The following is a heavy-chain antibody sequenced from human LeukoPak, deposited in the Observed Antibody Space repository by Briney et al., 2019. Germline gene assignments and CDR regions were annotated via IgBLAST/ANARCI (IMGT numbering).Heavy chain of an antibody. V-gene: IGHV4-38-2*01. CDR2: IYHSGST. CDR3: ARPLSEGSSWYMGISDAFDI. J-gene: IGHJ3*02. CDR1: GYSISSGYY. D-gene: IGHD6-13*01. Sequence: SETLSLTCAVSGYSISSGYYWGWIRQPPGKGLEWIGSIYHSGSTYHNPSLKSRVTISVDTSKNQFSLKLSSVTAADTAVYYCARPLSEGSSWYMGISDAFDIWGQGTMVTVSS.